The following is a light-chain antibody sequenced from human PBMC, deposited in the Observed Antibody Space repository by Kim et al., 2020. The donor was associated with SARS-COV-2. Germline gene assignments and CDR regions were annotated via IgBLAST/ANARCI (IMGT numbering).Light chain of an antibody. V-gene: IGLV1-47*01. CDR3: AAWDDSLSGHVV. Sequence: ELTQPPSASGTPGQRVTISCSGSSSNIGSNYVYWYQQLPGTAPKLLIYRNNQRPSGVPDRFSGSKLGTSASLAISGLRSEDEADYYCAAWDDSLSGHVVFGGGTQLTVL. J-gene: IGLJ2*01. CDR2: RNN. CDR1: SSNIGSNY.